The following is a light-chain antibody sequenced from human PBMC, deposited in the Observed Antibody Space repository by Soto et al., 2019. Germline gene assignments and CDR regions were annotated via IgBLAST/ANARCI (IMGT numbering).Light chain of an antibody. V-gene: IGKV3-15*01. J-gene: IGKJ5*01. CDR3: QQYSDWPSIT. CDR1: QSVSSY. Sequence: EIVMTQSPATLSMSPGERATLSCRASQSVSSYLAWYQQKPGQAPRLLIYGASTRATGIPARFSGSGSGTEFTLTISSLWSEDLAVYYCQQYSDWPSITFGQGTRLEIK. CDR2: GAS.